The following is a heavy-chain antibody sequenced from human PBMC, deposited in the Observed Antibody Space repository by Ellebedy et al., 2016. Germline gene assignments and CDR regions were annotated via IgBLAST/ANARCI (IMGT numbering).Heavy chain of an antibody. D-gene: IGHD3-22*01. CDR3: ARQYYYDSSGLLDY. J-gene: IGHJ4*02. CDR2: IWYDGSNQ. Sequence: GGSLRLXCAASGFIFSNYAMHWVRQAPGKGLEWVAVIWYDGSNQFHVDSVGGRFTLSRDNSKNTLYLQMNSLRAEDTAVYYCARQYYYDSSGLLDYWGQGTLVTVSS. CDR1: GFIFSNYA. V-gene: IGHV3-33*01.